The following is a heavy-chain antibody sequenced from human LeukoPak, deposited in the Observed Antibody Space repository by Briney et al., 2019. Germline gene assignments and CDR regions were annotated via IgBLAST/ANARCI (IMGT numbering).Heavy chain of an antibody. CDR1: GFTFSSYC. D-gene: IGHD3-22*01. Sequence: PGGSLRLSCAASGFTFSSYCMHWVRQAPGKGLEWVAVISYDGSNKYYADSVKGRFTISRDNSKNTLYLQMNSLRAEDTAVYYCAKDDRSHRFYYYYGMDVWGQGTTVTVSS. CDR3: AKDDRSHRFYYYYGMDV. J-gene: IGHJ6*02. V-gene: IGHV3-30*18. CDR2: ISYDGSNK.